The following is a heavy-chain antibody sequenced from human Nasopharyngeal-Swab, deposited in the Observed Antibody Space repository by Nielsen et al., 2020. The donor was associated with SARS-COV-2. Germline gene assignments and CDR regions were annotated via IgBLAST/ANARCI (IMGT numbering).Heavy chain of an antibody. D-gene: IGHD4-23*01. V-gene: IGHV4-34*01. J-gene: IGHJ4*02. CDR3: ARGPVVTLDY. CDR1: GGSFSGYY. CDR2: INHSGST. Sequence: SETLSLTCAVYGGSFSGYYWSWIRQPPGKGLEWIGEINHSGSTNYNPSLKSRVTISVDTSKNQFSLKLSSVTAADTAVYYCARGPVVTLDYWGQGTLVTVSS.